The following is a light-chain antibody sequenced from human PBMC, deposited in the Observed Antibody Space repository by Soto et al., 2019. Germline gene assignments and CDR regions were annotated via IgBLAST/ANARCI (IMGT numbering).Light chain of an antibody. CDR2: DAS. CDR1: KDIGNY. V-gene: IGKV1-33*01. CDR3: QQYHNLPPMYT. J-gene: IGKJ2*01. Sequence: IRMTKSHSSCLESLEARATIIARRGKDIGNYLNWYQQKPGKAPKLLIYDASNLEIGVPSRFSGSGSGTDFTFTISSLQPEDIATYYCQQYHNLPPMYTFGQGTKLEIK.